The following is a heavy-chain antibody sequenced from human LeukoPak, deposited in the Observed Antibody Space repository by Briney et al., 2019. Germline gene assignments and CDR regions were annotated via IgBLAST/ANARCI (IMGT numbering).Heavy chain of an antibody. D-gene: IGHD2-2*01. V-gene: IGHV1-2*02. J-gene: IGHJ4*02. CDR1: GYTFTGNY. CDR3: ARDVGEYCSSVSCYASDY. CDR2: INPSSGGT. Sequence: ASVKVSCKASGYTFTGNYMHWVRQARGQGLEWMGWINPSSGGTNYAQKFQGSVTMTRDTSISTAYMELSRLRSDDTAIYYCARDVGEYCSSVSCYASDYWGQGTLVTVSS.